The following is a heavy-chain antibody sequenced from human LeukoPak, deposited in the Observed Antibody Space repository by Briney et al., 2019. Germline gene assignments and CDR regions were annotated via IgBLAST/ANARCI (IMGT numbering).Heavy chain of an antibody. V-gene: IGHV3-23*01. J-gene: IGHJ4*02. CDR1: GFTFSSYA. CDR3: AKGGIVGATTGGDIDY. Sequence: GSLRLSCAASGFTFSSYAMSWVRQAPGKGPEWVSAISGSGGSTYYADSVKGRFTISRDNSKNTLYLQMNSLRAEDTAVYYCAKGGIVGATTGGDIDYWGQGTLVTVSS. CDR2: ISGSGGST. D-gene: IGHD1-26*01.